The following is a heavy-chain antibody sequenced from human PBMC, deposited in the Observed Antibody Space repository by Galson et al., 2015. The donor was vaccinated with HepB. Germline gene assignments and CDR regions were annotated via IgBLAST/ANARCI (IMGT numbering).Heavy chain of an antibody. CDR2: INWDSYSI. D-gene: IGHD3-10*01. CDR3: VKGGGYGSGIYLSDWFDP. Sequence: SLRLSCADSGFSFGDYGMHWVRQAPGEGLEWVSGINWDSYSIAYADSVKGRFTISRDNAKNALYLQINRLRPEDTALYYCVKGGGYGSGIYLSDWFDPWGQGTLVTVSS. CDR1: GFSFGDYG. J-gene: IGHJ5*02. V-gene: IGHV3-9*01.